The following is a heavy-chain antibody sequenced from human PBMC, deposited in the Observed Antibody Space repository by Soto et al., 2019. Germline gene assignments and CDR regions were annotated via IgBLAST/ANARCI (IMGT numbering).Heavy chain of an antibody. CDR2: IYYSGST. J-gene: IGHJ4*02. D-gene: IGHD3-9*01. Sequence: SETLSLTCTASGGSISSSSYYWGWIRQPPGKGLEWIGSIYYSGSTYYNPSLKSRVTISVDTSKNQFSLKLSSVTAADTAVYYCATIRYFDWSTAACDWGQGTLVTVSS. CDR3: ATIRYFDWSTAACD. V-gene: IGHV4-39*01. CDR1: GGSISSSSYY.